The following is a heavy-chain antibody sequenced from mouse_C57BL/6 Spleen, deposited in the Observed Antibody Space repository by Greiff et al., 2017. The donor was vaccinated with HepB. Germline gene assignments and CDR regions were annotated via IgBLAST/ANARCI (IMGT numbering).Heavy chain of an antibody. D-gene: IGHD1-1*01. V-gene: IGHV1-64*01. CDR2: IHPNSGST. CDR3: ARGDYYGSSLAY. Sequence: QVQLQQPGAELVKPGASVKLSCKASGYTFTSYWMHWVKQRPGQGLEWIGMIHPNSGSTNYNEKFKSKATLTVDKSSSTAYMQLSSLTSEDSAVYYCARGDYYGSSLAYWGQGTLVTVSA. CDR1: GYTFTSYW. J-gene: IGHJ3*01.